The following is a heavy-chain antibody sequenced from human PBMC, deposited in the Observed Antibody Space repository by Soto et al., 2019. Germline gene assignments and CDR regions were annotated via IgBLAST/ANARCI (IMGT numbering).Heavy chain of an antibody. J-gene: IGHJ6*02. V-gene: IGHV3-30*18. D-gene: IGHD5-12*01. Sequence: QVQLVESGGGVVQPGRSLRLSCASSGFTFSRYGIHWVRQAPGKGLEWVAVTSHDGTNKYYTDSVKGRFIISRDNSKNTLYLEMNSLRAEDTAVYYCAKETVATIRPTRIYYYYGLDVSGQGTTVSVSS. CDR3: AKETVATIRPTRIYYYYGLDV. CDR1: GFTFSRYG. CDR2: TSHDGTNK.